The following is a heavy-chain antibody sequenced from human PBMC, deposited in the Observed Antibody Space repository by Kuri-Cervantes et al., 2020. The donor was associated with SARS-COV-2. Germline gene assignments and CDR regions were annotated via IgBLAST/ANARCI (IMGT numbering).Heavy chain of an antibody. V-gene: IGHV3-7*01. D-gene: IGHD4-17*01. CDR1: GFTFSSYG. CDR3: AKLGSRRHYED. CDR2: IKQDGSEK. J-gene: IGHJ4*02. Sequence: GESLKISCAASGFTFSSYGMHWVRQAPGKGLEWVANIKQDGSEKYYVDSVKGRFTISRDNAKNSLYLQMNSLRAEDTAVYYCAKLGSRRHYEDWGQGTLVTVSS.